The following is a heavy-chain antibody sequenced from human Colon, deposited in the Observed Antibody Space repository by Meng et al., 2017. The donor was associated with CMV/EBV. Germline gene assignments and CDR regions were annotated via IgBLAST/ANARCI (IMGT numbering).Heavy chain of an antibody. CDR2: INPSGGST. D-gene: IGHD3-3*01. Sequence: SGYTFTSYYLHWVRQAPGQGLEWMGIINPSGGSTSYAQKFQGRVTMTRDTSTSTVYMELSSLRSEDTAVYYCARGFWSGYYYDYFDYWGQGTLVTVSS. V-gene: IGHV1-46*01. CDR3: ARGFWSGYYYDYFDY. J-gene: IGHJ4*02. CDR1: GYTFTSYY.